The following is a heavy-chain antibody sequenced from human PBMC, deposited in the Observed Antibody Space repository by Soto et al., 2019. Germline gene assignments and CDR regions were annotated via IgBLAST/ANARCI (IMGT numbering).Heavy chain of an antibody. CDR3: ARGGGYCSSTSCYDPYYYYMDV. CDR2: INPSGGST. V-gene: IGHV1-46*03. Sequence: ASVKVSCKASGYTFTSYYMHWVRQAPGQGLEWMGIINPSGGSTSYAQKFQGRVTMTRDTSTSTVYMELSSLRSEDTAVYYCARGGGYCSSTSCYDPYYYYMDVWGKGPTVTVSS. D-gene: IGHD2-2*01. J-gene: IGHJ6*03. CDR1: GYTFTSYY.